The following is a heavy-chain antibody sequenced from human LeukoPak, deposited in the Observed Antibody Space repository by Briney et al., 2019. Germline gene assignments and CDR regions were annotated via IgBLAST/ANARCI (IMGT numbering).Heavy chain of an antibody. D-gene: IGHD4-17*01. CDR2: INHSGST. CDR3: ARFSNDHGVKFDY. J-gene: IGHJ4*02. V-gene: IGHV4-34*01. CDR1: GGSLSGYY. Sequence: SETLSLTCAVYGGSLSGYYWSWIRQPPGKGLEWIGEINHSGSTNYNPSLKSRVTMSVDTSKNQFSLKLDSVTAADTAVYYCARFSNDHGVKFDYWGQGTLVTVSS.